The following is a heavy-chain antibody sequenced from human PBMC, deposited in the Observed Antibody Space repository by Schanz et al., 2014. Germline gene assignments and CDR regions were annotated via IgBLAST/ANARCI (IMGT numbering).Heavy chain of an antibody. Sequence: QVQLVQSGAEVKKPGASVKVSCKASGYTFTSYGISWVRQAPGQGLEWMGWISADNGNTNYAQKLQGRVTMTTDTSTSTAYMELSSLRSEDTAVYYCAADRPGGDYGDYPYWGQGTLVTVSS. CDR3: AADRPGGDYGDYPY. V-gene: IGHV1-18*01. J-gene: IGHJ4*02. CDR2: ISADNGNT. D-gene: IGHD4-17*01. CDR1: GYTFTSYG.